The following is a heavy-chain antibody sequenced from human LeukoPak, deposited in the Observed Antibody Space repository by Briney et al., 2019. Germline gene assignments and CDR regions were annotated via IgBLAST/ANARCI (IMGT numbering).Heavy chain of an antibody. CDR2: ISYDGSNK. CDR3: ARQGTISNLGRFFDY. V-gene: IGHV3-30-3*01. Sequence: PGRSLRLSCAASGFTFSSYAMHWVRQAPGKGLEWVAVISYDGSNKYYADSVKGRFTISRDNSKNTLYLQMNSLRAEDTAVYYCARQGTISNLGRFFDYWGQGTLVTVSS. D-gene: IGHD3-9*01. CDR1: GFTFSSYA. J-gene: IGHJ4*02.